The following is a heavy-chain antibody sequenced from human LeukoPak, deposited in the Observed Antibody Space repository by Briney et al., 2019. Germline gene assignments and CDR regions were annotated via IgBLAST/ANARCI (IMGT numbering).Heavy chain of an antibody. V-gene: IGHV1-2*02. Sequence: GASVKVSCKASGYTFTSYDINWVRQAPGQGLEWMGWINPNSGGTNYAQKFQGRVTMTRDTSISTAYMELSRLRSDDTAVYYCAREMDIVVVVAAELDYWGQGTLVTVSS. CDR3: AREMDIVVVVAAELDY. CDR2: INPNSGGT. CDR1: GYTFTSYD. D-gene: IGHD2-15*01. J-gene: IGHJ4*02.